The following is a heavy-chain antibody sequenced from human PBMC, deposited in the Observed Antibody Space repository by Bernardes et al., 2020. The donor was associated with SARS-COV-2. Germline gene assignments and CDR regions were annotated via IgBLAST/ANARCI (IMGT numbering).Heavy chain of an antibody. J-gene: IGHJ6*02. CDR1: GGSISTYY. Sequence: SETLSLTCSVAGGSISTYYWSWIRQPAGKGLEWIGRMSARGSSNHNPSLRSRITMSVDTPQNQISLELSSVTAADTAVYYCAREGGTSGRGMDVWGQGTTVTVSS. V-gene: IGHV4-4*07. CDR2: MSARGSS. D-gene: IGHD3-10*01. CDR3: AREGGTSGRGMDV.